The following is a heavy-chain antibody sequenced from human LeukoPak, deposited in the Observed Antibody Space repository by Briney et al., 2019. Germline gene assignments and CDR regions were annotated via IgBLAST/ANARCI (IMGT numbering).Heavy chain of an antibody. CDR3: AEWDTAMAYFDY. J-gene: IGHJ4*02. Sequence: GGSLRLSCAASGSTFSSYAMSWVRQAPGKGLEWVSAISGSGVSTYYADSVKGRFTISRDNSKNTLYLQMNSLRAEDTAVYYCAEWDTAMAYFDYWGQGTLVTVSS. V-gene: IGHV3-23*01. CDR1: GSTFSSYA. D-gene: IGHD5-18*01. CDR2: ISGSGVST.